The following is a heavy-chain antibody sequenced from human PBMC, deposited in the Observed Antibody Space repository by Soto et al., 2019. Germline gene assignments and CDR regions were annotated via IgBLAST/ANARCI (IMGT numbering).Heavy chain of an antibody. CDR2: ITPSASYI. CDR3: ARVRSGSSLYGLGGMDV. CDR1: GFTFSGFG. D-gene: IGHD6-13*01. V-gene: IGHV3-21*01. J-gene: IGHJ6*02. Sequence: EVQLVESGGGLVKPGGSLRLSCAASGFTFSGFGMNGVRQAPWKGLEWVSSITPSASYIYYADPVKGGFTISRDNDKNALYLQMNSLRAEDAAVYHCARVRSGSSLYGLGGMDVWGQGTTVTVSS.